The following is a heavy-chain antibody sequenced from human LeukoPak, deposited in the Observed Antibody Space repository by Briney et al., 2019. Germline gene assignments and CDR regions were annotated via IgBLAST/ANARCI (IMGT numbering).Heavy chain of an antibody. CDR2: IYHSGST. D-gene: IGHD3-10*01. V-gene: IGHV4-38-2*01. J-gene: IGHJ3*02. CDR1: GYSISSGYY. CDR3: ARAPMVRGVMSAFDN. Sequence: SETLSLTCAVSGYSISSGYYWGWIRQPPGKGLEWIGSIYHSGSTYYNPSLKSRVTISVDTSKNQFSLKLSSVTAADTAVYYCARAPMVRGVMSAFDNWGQGTMVTVSS.